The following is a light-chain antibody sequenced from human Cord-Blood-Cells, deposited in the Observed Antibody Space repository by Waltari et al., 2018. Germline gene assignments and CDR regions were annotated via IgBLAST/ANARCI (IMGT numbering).Light chain of an antibody. CDR1: SSNIGRNT. J-gene: IGLJ3*02. CDR2: RNN. Sequence: QSVLTQPPSASGTPGQRVTISCSGSSSNIGRNTVNWSQQLPGTAPKRLIYRNNQRPSGVPDRFSGSKSGTSAARAISGLQSEDEADYDCAAWDDSLNARWVFGGGTKLTVL. V-gene: IGLV1-44*01. CDR3: AAWDDSLNARWV.